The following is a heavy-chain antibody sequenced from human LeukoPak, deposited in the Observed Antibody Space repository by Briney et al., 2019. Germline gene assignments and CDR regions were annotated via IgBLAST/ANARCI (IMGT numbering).Heavy chain of an antibody. CDR3: ARLLAPAFDI. J-gene: IGHJ3*02. CDR1: GGSISSGDYY. Sequence: SETLSLTCTVSGGSISSGDYYWSWIRQPPGKGLEWIGYIYYSGSTYCNPSLKSRVTISVDTSKNQFPLKLSSVTAADTAVYYCARLLAPAFDIWGQGTMVTVSS. CDR2: IYYSGST. D-gene: IGHD3-3*02. V-gene: IGHV4-30-4*08.